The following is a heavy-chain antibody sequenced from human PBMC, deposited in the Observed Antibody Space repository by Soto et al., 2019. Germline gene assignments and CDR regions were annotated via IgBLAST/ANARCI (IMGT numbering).Heavy chain of an antibody. CDR2: IYNSGST. V-gene: IGHV4-61*08. CDR1: GGSIRNGDYY. CDR3: ASSTPRLAAAGFVY. D-gene: IGHD6-13*01. Sequence: SETLALTCTVSGGSIRNGDYYWSWIRQPPGKGLEWIGYIYNSGSTNYNPSLKSRVTISVDTSKNQFSLKLSSVTAADTAVYYCASSTPRLAAAGFVYWGQGTLVTVSS. J-gene: IGHJ4*02.